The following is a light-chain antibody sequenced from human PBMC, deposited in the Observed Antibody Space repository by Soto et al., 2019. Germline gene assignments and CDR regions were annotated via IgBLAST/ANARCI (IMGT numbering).Light chain of an antibody. CDR1: QTLSTNS. CDR2: AAS. V-gene: IGKV3-20*01. Sequence: EIDLTQSPGSLSLSPGERATLSCRASQTLSTNSLAWYQQRLGQTPRLLIYAASTRDTDIPDRFNGSGSGTDFTLTISRLEPEDFALYYCQQSDASPLTFGPGTKVDVK. CDR3: QQSDASPLT. J-gene: IGKJ3*01.